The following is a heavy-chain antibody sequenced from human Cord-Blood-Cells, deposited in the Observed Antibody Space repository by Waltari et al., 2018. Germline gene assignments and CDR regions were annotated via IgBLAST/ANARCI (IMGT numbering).Heavy chain of an antibody. CDR1: GFTFDDYA. V-gene: IGHV3-9*01. CDR2: ISWNSGSI. Sequence: ESGGGLVQPGRSLRLSCAASGFTFDDYAMHWVRQAPGKGLEWVSGISWNSGSIGYADSVKGRFTISRDNAKNSLYLQMNSLRAEDTALYYCAKGGGPVAGYYFDYWGQGTLVTVSS. J-gene: IGHJ4*02. CDR3: AKGGGPVAGYYFDY. D-gene: IGHD6-19*01.